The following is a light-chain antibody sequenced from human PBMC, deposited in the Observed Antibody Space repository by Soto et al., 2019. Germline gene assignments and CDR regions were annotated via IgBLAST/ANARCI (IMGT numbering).Light chain of an antibody. CDR1: QSISSY. CDR2: AAS. CDR3: QQSYSTPRT. V-gene: IGKV1-39*01. J-gene: IGKJ2*01. Sequence: DIQMTQSPSSLSASVGDRVTITCRASQSISSYLNWYQQKPGKAPNLLIYAASSLQSGVPSRFSGSGSWTDFPLTISSLQPEGFATYFCQQSYSTPRTFGQGTKLEIE.